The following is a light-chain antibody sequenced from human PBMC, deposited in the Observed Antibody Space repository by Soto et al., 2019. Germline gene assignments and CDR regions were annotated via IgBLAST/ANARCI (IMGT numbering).Light chain of an antibody. CDR3: MQGSHWPSIT. Sequence: DIVMTQSPLSLPVALGQPASISCRSSQSLVYSGGNTYLSWCQQRPGQSPRRLIYKVSNRDSGVPDRFSGSGSGTDFTLKISRVEAEDVGVYYCMQGSHWPSITFGQGTRLEIK. J-gene: IGKJ5*01. CDR1: QSLVYSGGNTY. CDR2: KVS. V-gene: IGKV2-30*01.